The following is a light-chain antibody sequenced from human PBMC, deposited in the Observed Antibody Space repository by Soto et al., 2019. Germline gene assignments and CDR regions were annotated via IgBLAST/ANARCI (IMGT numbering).Light chain of an antibody. V-gene: IGLV3-21*02. CDR3: QVWYSSGDHLYV. Sequence: SSVLTQPPSVSVAPGQTATITCGGNNIGSKSVHWYQQRPGQAPVLVVYDNSDRRSGIPERFSGSNSGNTATLTISRVEAGDEADYYCQVWYSSGDHLYVFGSGTKLTVL. CDR2: DNS. CDR1: NIGSKS. J-gene: IGLJ1*01.